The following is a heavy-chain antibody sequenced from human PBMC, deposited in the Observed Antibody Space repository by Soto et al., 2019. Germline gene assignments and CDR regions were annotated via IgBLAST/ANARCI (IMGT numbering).Heavy chain of an antibody. CDR3: ASRYYYGSGSYPPFDY. Sequence: ASVKVSCKASGYTFTGYYMHWVRQAPGQGLEWMGWINPNSGGTNYAQKFQGRVTMTRDTSISTAYMELSRLRSDDTAVYYCASRYYYGSGSYPPFDYCGQGTLVTVSS. CDR2: INPNSGGT. CDR1: GYTFTGYY. J-gene: IGHJ4*02. V-gene: IGHV1-2*02. D-gene: IGHD3-10*01.